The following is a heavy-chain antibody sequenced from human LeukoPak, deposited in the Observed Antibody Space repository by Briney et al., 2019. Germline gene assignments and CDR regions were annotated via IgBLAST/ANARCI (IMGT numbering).Heavy chain of an antibody. V-gene: IGHV3-23*01. CDR1: GFTFSSYA. Sequence: PGGSLRLSCAASGFTFSSYAMSWVRQAPGKGLEWVSGFSVSDGITYYADSVKGRFTISRDNSKNTLYLQMNSLRAEDTAVYYCARRRREFYDLDGFDIWGQGTMVTVSS. CDR3: ARRRREFYDLDGFDI. J-gene: IGHJ3*02. CDR2: FSVSDGIT. D-gene: IGHD2/OR15-2a*01.